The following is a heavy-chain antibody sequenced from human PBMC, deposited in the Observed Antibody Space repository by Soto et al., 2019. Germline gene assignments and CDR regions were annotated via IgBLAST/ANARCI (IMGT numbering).Heavy chain of an antibody. CDR1: GFTFSSYS. J-gene: IGHJ4*02. CDR2: ISSSSSYI. Sequence: GGSLRLSCAASGFTFSSYSMNWVRQAPGKGLEWVSSISSSSSYIYYADSVKGRFTISRDNAKNSLYLQMNRLRAEDTAVYYCARAPDYDILTGYSGPYYFDYWGQGTLVTVSS. D-gene: IGHD3-9*01. CDR3: ARAPDYDILTGYSGPYYFDY. V-gene: IGHV3-21*01.